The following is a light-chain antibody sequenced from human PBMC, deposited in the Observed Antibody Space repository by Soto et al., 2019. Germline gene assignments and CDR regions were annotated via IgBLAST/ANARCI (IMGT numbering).Light chain of an antibody. Sequence: QSVLTQPPSVSGAPGQRVTISCTGSSSNIGAGYDVHWYQQVPGTAPKLLIYGNTNRPSGVPDRFSGSKSGTSASLAITGLQAEDEADYYCQSYDNSLKTYVFGSGTKVTVL. CDR1: SSNIGAGYD. CDR3: QSYDNSLKTYV. CDR2: GNT. V-gene: IGLV1-40*01. J-gene: IGLJ1*01.